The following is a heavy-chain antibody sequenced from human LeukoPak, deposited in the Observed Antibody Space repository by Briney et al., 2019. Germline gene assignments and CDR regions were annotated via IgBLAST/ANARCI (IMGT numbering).Heavy chain of an antibody. Sequence: PGGTLRLSCAASGFTFSSYGMSWVRQAPGKGLEWVSAISGSGGSTYYADSVKGRFTISRDNSKNTLYLQMNSLRAEDTAVYYCARDHRGPVLWLRRGFDYWGQGTLVTVSS. CDR3: ARDHRGPVLWLRRGFDY. J-gene: IGHJ4*02. CDR2: ISGSGGST. D-gene: IGHD3-10*01. CDR1: GFTFSSYG. V-gene: IGHV3-23*01.